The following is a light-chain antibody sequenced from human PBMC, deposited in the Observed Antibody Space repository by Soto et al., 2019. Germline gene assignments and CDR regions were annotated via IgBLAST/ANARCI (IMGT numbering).Light chain of an antibody. V-gene: IGKV3-11*01. CDR1: QSLDNY. CDR2: DAS. CDR3: QQRGHWPS. Sequence: EIVLTQSPATLSLSPGERATLSCRAGQSLDNYLAWYQHKPGQAPRLLIYDASTRATDIPPRFSGSGSGTDFTLTISSLEPEDFAVYYCQQRGHWPSFGGGTKVEIK. J-gene: IGKJ4*01.